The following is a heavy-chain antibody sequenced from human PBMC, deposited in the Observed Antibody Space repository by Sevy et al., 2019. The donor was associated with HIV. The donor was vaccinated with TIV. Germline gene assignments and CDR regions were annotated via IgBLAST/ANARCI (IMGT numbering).Heavy chain of an antibody. CDR2: ISGNGGYT. CDR3: AKGSTSSSEVGYFDY. D-gene: IGHD2-2*01. V-gene: IGHV3-23*01. Sequence: GGSLRLSCAASGFTSSSYAMSWVRQAPGKGLEWVSVISGNGGYTYYADSVKGRFTISRDTSKNTLYLQMNSLRAEDTAVYYCAKGSTSSSEVGYFDYWGQGTLVTASS. J-gene: IGHJ4*02. CDR1: GFTSSSYA.